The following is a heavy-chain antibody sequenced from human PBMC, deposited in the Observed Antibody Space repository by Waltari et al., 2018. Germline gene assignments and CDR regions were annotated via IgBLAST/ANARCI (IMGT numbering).Heavy chain of an antibody. Sequence: EVQLVESGGGLVQPGRPLRIPCAASGFTFVDFAMPWVRQVPGKGLEWVSGISSHSDSRGYADSVKGRFTISRDNAKKSLYLQMNSLRAEDTALYYCVKTVSSAFSWNGGFDYWGQGTPVTVSS. V-gene: IGHV3-9*01. CDR2: ISSHSDSR. J-gene: IGHJ4*02. D-gene: IGHD1-1*01. CDR3: VKTVSSAFSWNGGFDY. CDR1: GFTFVDFA.